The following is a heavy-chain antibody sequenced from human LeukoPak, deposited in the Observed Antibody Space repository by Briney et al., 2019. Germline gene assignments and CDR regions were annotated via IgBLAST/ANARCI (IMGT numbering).Heavy chain of an antibody. CDR1: GGSFSGYY. CDR2: INHSGST. V-gene: IGHV4-34*01. D-gene: IGHD3-22*01. J-gene: IGHJ4*02. CDR3: AGVVNYYDSSGRVDY. Sequence: SETLSLTCAVYGGSFSGYYWSWIRQPPGKGLEWIGEINHSGSTNYNPSLKSRVTISVDTSKNQFSLKLSSVTAADTAVYYCAGVVNYYDSSGRVDYWGQGTLVTVSS.